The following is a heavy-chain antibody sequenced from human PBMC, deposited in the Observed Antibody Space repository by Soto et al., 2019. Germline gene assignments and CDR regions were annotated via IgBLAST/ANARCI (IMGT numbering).Heavy chain of an antibody. CDR3: AREYCSSGGCYDPGY. CDR2: ISTYNGNT. J-gene: IGHJ4*02. Sequence: QVQLVQSGAEVKKPGASVKVSCKASGYTFTTFGISWVRQAPGQGLEWMGWISTYNGNTNHAQNLQDRVTMTTDTATTTAYMELRSLRSDDTAVYYCAREYCSSGGCYDPGYWGQGTLVTVSS. CDR1: GYTFTTFG. V-gene: IGHV1-18*01. D-gene: IGHD2-8*01.